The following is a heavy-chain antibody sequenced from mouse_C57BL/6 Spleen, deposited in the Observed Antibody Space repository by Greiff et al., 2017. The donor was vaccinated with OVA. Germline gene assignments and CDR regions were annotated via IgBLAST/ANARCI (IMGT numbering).Heavy chain of an antibody. V-gene: IGHV1-18*01. Sequence: VVKPGASVKIPCKASGYTFTDYNMDWVKQSHGKSLEWIGDINPNNGGTIYNQKFKGKATLTVDKSSSTAYMELRSLTSEDTAVYYCARRITTVVARGYFDYWGQGTTLTVSS. CDR2: INPNNGGT. CDR3: ARRITTVVARGYFDY. J-gene: IGHJ2*01. D-gene: IGHD1-1*01. CDR1: GYTFTDYN.